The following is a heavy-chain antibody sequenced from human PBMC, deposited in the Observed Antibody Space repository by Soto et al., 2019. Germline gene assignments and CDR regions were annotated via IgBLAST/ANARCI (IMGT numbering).Heavy chain of an antibody. Sequence: QVQLHQWGAGLLKPSETLSLTCAVYGGSFSTDYWSWIRQPPGKGLEWIGEINPSGGTNYNPSLKSRVTISVATSKNQFSLKLSSVTAPDTAVYYCARVLAARASRDFDYWGQGTLVTVSS. D-gene: IGHD6-6*01. J-gene: IGHJ4*02. CDR2: INPSGGT. V-gene: IGHV4-34*01. CDR1: GGSFSTDY. CDR3: ARVLAARASRDFDY.